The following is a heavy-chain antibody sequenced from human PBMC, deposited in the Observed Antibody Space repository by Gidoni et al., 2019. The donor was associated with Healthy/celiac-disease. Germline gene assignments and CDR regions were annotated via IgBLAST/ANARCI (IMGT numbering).Heavy chain of an antibody. CDR1: GFTVTSNY. V-gene: IGHV3-53*02. CDR3: AREGYLGYYYMDV. CDR2: IYSGGST. D-gene: IGHD2-15*01. J-gene: IGHJ6*03. Sequence: EVQLVETGGGLIQPGGSLRLSCAASGFTVTSNYMSWVRQAPGKGLEWVSVIYSGGSTYDADSVKGRFTISRDNSKNTLYLQMNSLRAEDTAVYYCAREGYLGYYYMDVWGKGTTVTVSS.